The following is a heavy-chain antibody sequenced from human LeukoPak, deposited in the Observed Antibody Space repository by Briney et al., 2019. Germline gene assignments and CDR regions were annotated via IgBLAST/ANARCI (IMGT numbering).Heavy chain of an antibody. Sequence: KASQTLSLTCTVSGGSISSGGHSWSWIRQPPGKGLEWIGEINHSGSTNYNPSLKSRVTISVDTSKNQFSLKLSSVTAADTAVYYCARGGGWHQRYFDYWGQGTLVTVSS. V-gene: IGHV4-30-2*01. D-gene: IGHD6-19*01. CDR3: ARGGGWHQRYFDY. CDR2: INHSGST. J-gene: IGHJ4*02. CDR1: GGSISSGGHS.